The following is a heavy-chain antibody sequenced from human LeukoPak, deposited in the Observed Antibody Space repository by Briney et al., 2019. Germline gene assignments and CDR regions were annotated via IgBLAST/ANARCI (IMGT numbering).Heavy chain of an antibody. J-gene: IGHJ3*02. D-gene: IGHD4-17*01. CDR2: ITWDGSST. CDR3: AKDTTVTTLVGAFDM. Sequence: GGSLRLSCAASGFMFRDYTMHWVRQAPGKGLEWVSLITWDGSSTDYGDPVKGRFTISRDNSKKFLSLQMNSLRTEDTAFYYCAKDTTVTTLVGAFDMWGQGTMVTVSS. CDR1: GFMFRDYT. V-gene: IGHV3-43*01.